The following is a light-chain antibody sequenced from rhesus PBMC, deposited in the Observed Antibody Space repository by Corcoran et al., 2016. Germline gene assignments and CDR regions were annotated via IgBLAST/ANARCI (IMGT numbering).Light chain of an antibody. CDR3: YQHSSGYS. J-gene: IGKJ2*01. Sequence: QVILTQSPVTLSLSPGERATLSCRASQSVSSYLAWYQPKPGEAPSLLIYGASSRATGSPDRYSGSGSGTDFTLTISSLEPEDVGVYHCYQHSSGYSFGQGTKVEIK. CDR2: GAS. V-gene: IGKV3-10*01. CDR1: QSVSSY.